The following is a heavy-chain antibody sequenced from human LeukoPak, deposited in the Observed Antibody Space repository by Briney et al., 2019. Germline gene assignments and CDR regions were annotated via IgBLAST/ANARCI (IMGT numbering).Heavy chain of an antibody. J-gene: IGHJ4*02. Sequence: GGSPRLSCAASGFTFSSYEMNWVRQAPGKGLEWVSYISSSGSTIYCADSVKGRFTIPRDNAKNSLYLQMNSLRAEDTAVYYCAKVQGYCSGGSCYSHGDYVDYWGQGTLVTVSS. D-gene: IGHD2-15*01. CDR1: GFTFSSYE. CDR2: ISSSGSTI. CDR3: AKVQGYCSGGSCYSHGDYVDY. V-gene: IGHV3-48*03.